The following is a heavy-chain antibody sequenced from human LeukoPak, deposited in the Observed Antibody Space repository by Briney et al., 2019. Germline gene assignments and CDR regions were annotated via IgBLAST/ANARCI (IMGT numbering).Heavy chain of an antibody. CDR3: ATGRDPYKTGH. Sequence: SETLSLTCTFSGGSFSPAHWSWIRQPPEKGVEWVGVICDNGNTDYNPSLKSRVTISVDTSKSQFSLKLSSLAAADTAVYYCATGRDPYKTGHWGQGTLVTVSS. V-gene: IGHV4-59*03. D-gene: IGHD5-24*01. J-gene: IGHJ4*02. CDR2: ICDNGNT. CDR1: GGSFSPAH.